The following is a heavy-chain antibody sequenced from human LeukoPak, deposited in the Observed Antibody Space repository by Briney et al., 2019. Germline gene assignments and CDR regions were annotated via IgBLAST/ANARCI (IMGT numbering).Heavy chain of an antibody. CDR1: GVTFRGYA. CDR3: AKGGGSSSYSAVDY. V-gene: IGHV3-23*01. Sequence: GGSLRLSCAASGVTFRGYAMTWVREAPGEGLEWVSAISGSGDSTYYAGSVKGRLTISRDDSKGTLYLQMNSLRAEDTAIYYCAKGGGSSSYSAVDYWAQGTLVTVSS. CDR2: ISGSGDST. D-gene: IGHD3-22*01. J-gene: IGHJ4*02.